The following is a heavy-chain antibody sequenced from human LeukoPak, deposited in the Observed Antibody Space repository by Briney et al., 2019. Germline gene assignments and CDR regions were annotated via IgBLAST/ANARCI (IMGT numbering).Heavy chain of an antibody. D-gene: IGHD3-22*01. CDR3: ASSPTERGSSGSPPDY. V-gene: IGHV1-18*01. Sequence: ASVKVSCKASGYTFTSYGISWVRQAPGQGLEWMGWISAYNGNTNYAQKLQGRVTMTTDTSTSTAYMELRSLRSEDTAVYYCASSPTERGSSGSPPDYWGQGTLVTVSS. J-gene: IGHJ4*02. CDR2: ISAYNGNT. CDR1: GYTFTSYG.